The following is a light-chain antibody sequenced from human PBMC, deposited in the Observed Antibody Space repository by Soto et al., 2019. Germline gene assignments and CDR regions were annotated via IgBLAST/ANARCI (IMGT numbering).Light chain of an antibody. CDR1: QGISNY. V-gene: IGKV1-27*01. J-gene: IGKJ5*01. CDR3: QNYHSAPIT. CDR2: VAS. Sequence: DIQMTQSPSSLSASVGDRVTITCRASQGISNYLAWYQQKPGQVPKLLIYVASTLQSGVPSRVSGRGSGTDFSLSISSLQPEDVATYYCQNYHSAPITVGQGTRLEIK.